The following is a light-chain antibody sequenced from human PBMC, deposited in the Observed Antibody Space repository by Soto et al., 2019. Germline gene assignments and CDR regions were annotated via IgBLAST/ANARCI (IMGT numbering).Light chain of an antibody. CDR2: GAS. V-gene: IGKV3-20*01. CDR3: QQYGSSPPYT. CDR1: QSVSRNY. Sequence: EIVLTQSPGTLSLSPGERATLSCRASQSVSRNYLAWYQQKPGPPPRLLIYGASSRSTGIPDKFSGSGSGTDFTLTISRLEPEDFAVYYCQQYGSSPPYTFGQGTKLEIK. J-gene: IGKJ2*01.